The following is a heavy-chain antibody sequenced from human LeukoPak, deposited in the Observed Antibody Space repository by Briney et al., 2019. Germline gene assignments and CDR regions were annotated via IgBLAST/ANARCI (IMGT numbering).Heavy chain of an antibody. V-gene: IGHV3-30*04. CDR2: LSYDGNTI. CDR1: GFTFSQFA. J-gene: IGHJ4*02. D-gene: IGHD4-23*01. Sequence: TGGSLRLSCTASGFTFSQFAIHWVRQAPGKGLEWVTILSYDGNTIYYADSVKGRFTISRDASRNTVSLQMNSLRVEDTAMYYCTMEYGNSGFDYWGRGARVTVSS. CDR3: TMEYGNSGFDY.